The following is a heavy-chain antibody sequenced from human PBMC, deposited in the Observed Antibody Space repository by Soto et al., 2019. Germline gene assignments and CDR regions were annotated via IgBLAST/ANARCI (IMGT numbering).Heavy chain of an antibody. Sequence: QVQLQESGPGLVKPSPTLSLTCTVSGGSISSGAYYWSWIRQPPGKGLDWIGYIYYSWSTYYNPSLKSRVTISVDTSRNQFSLKLRTVSAADTAVYNRARDGDPGYCSGRSCYGGGFWFDPWGQGTLGTVSS. J-gene: IGHJ5*02. CDR1: GGSISSGAYY. CDR2: IYYSWST. V-gene: IGHV4-30-4*01. D-gene: IGHD2-15*01. CDR3: ARDGDPGYCSGRSCYGGGFWFDP.